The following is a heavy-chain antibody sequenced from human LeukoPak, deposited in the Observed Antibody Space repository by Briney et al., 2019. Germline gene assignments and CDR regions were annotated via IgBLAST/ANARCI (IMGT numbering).Heavy chain of an antibody. Sequence: PSETLSLTCTVSGGSISSSSYYWGWLRQPTGKGLEWYRSNNYSESTYYNSTLKRRVTVTVPTSTNQFSLKLSSGTAADTAVYYCAGLGIAAEDDYCGQETLVTVSS. V-gene: IGHV4-39*01. CDR2: NNYSEST. CDR3: AGLGIAAEDDY. J-gene: IGHJ4*02. D-gene: IGHD6-13*01. CDR1: GGSISSSSYY.